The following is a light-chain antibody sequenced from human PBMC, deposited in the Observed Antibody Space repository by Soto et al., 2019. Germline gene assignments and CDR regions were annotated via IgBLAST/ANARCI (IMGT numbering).Light chain of an antibody. CDR1: SSNIGAGYD. CDR3: AAWDGSLNVVL. V-gene: IGLV1-40*01. CDR2: STN. Sequence: QSVLTQPPSVSGAPGQRVTISCTGSSSNIGAGYDVHWYQQLPGTAPQLLLYSTNQRPSGVPGRFSGSKSGTSASLAISGLQSEDEADYYCAAWDGSLNVVLFGGGTKLTVL. J-gene: IGLJ3*02.